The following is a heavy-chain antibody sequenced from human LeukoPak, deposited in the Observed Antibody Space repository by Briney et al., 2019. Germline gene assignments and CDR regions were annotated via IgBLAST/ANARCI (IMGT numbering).Heavy chain of an antibody. V-gene: IGHV4-61*02. CDR3: AREYYGTYYYDSSGSPGYFDY. CDR1: GGSISSGGYY. CDR2: FYTSGST. Sequence: SETLSLTCTVSGGSISSGGYYWSWIRQPAGKGLEWIGRFYTSGSTNYNPSLKSRVTISVDTSKNQFSLKLSSMTAADTAVYYCAREYYGTYYYDSSGSPGYFDYWGQGTLVTVSS. J-gene: IGHJ4*02. D-gene: IGHD3-22*01.